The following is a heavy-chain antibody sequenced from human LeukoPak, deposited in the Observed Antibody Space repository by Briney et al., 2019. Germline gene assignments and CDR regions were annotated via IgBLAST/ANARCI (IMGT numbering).Heavy chain of an antibody. CDR1: GFTFSDYS. D-gene: IGHD1-26*01. J-gene: IGHJ6*03. CDR2: ISSIGATI. CDR3: ARDPYSGSYGPYYYYYMDV. Sequence: QSGGSLRLSCAASGFTFSDYSMNWVRQATGKGLEWVSYISSIGATIYYADSVKGRFTISRDNAKNSLYLQTDSLRVEDTAVYYCARDPYSGSYGPYYYYYMDVWGKGTTVTISS. V-gene: IGHV3-48*03.